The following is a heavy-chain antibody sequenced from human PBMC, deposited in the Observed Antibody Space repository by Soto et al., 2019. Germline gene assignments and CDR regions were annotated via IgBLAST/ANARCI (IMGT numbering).Heavy chain of an antibody. J-gene: IGHJ4*02. CDR3: ATPREPYDSSAYFDY. CDR2: ISYDGSNK. D-gene: IGHD3-22*01. CDR1: GFTFSSYG. Sequence: GSLRLSCAASGFTFSSYGMHWVRQAPGKGLEWVAVISYDGSNKYYADSVKGRFTISRDNSKNTLYLQMNSLRAEDTAVYYCATPREPYDSSAYFDYWGQGTLVTVSS. V-gene: IGHV3-30*03.